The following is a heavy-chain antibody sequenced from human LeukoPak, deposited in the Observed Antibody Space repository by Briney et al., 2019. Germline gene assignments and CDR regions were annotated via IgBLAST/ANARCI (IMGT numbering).Heavy chain of an antibody. Sequence: SETLSLTCTVSGGSISSSYYYWGWIRQPPGKGLEWIGSIYYSGSTYYNPSLKSRVTISVDTSKNQFSLKLRSVTAADTAVYYCARGAGYCSGGSCYYWPYDYWGQGTLVTVSS. CDR2: IYYSGST. J-gene: IGHJ4*02. CDR1: GGSISSSYYY. V-gene: IGHV4-39*01. CDR3: ARGAGYCSGGSCYYWPYDY. D-gene: IGHD2-15*01.